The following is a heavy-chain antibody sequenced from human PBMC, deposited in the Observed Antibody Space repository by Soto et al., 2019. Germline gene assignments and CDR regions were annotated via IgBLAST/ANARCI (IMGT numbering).Heavy chain of an antibody. CDR2: IIPIFGTA. J-gene: IGHJ4*02. D-gene: IGHD3-22*01. CDR1: GGTFSSYA. V-gene: IGHV1-69*13. Sequence: SVKVSFKASGGTFSSYAISWVRQAPGQGLEWMGGIIPIFGTANYAQKFQGRVTITADESTSTAYMELSSLRSEDTAVYYCARDRAEDYYDSSGLIYWGQGTLVTVSS. CDR3: ARDRAEDYYDSSGLIY.